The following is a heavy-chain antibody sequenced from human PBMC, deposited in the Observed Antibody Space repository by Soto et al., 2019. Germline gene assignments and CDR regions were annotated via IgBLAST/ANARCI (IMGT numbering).Heavy chain of an antibody. CDR3: ARSSLTYFEF. Sequence: GSLRLSCTASGFTFSDYYMSWIRQAPGKGLEWLAYISGSGSTTYYTDSVKGRFAISRDNARTSLYLQINSLRVEDSAVYYCARSSLTYFEFWGQGTLVTVSS. CDR1: GFTFSDYY. CDR2: ISGSGSTT. J-gene: IGHJ4*02. V-gene: IGHV3-11*01.